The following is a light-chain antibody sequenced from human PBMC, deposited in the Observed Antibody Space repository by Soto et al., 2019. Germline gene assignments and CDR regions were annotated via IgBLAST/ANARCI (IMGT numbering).Light chain of an antibody. CDR1: SSDVGSYNL. CDR2: EGS. CDR3: CSYAGSSTFV. J-gene: IGLJ1*01. Sequence: QSVLTQPASVSGSPGRSITISCTGTSSDVGSYNLVSWYQQHPGKAPKLMIYEGSKRPSGVSNRFSGSKSGNTASLTISGLQAEDEADYYCCSYAGSSTFVFGTGTKVTL. V-gene: IGLV2-23*03.